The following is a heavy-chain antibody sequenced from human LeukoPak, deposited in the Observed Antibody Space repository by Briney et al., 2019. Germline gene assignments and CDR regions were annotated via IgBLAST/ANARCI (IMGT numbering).Heavy chain of an antibody. D-gene: IGHD6-13*01. Sequence: APVKVSCKASGYTFTDYYMHWVRQAPGQGLEWMVWINPNSGGTNYAQKFQGRVTMTTDTSISTAYMEVSRLRSDDTAVYYCARVRIGQQLDKYYYYAMDVWRQGTTVTVSS. CDR1: GYTFTDYY. CDR3: ARVRIGQQLDKYYYYAMDV. V-gene: IGHV1-2*02. J-gene: IGHJ6*02. CDR2: INPNSGGT.